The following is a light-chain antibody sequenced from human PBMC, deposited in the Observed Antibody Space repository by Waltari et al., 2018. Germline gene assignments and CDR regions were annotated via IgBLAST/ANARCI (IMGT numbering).Light chain of an antibody. CDR2: GVS. J-gene: IGLJ1*01. CDR3: SSYTGTSYV. CDR1: SSDVGASDS. Sequence: QSALTQPPSASGSLGQSVTISCPGTSSDVGASDSVSWFQQHPGKAPKLIIWGVSKRPSGVPGRFSGSKSGNTASLTVSGLQSEDEADYYCSSYTGTSYVFGPGTQVTVL. V-gene: IGLV2-8*01.